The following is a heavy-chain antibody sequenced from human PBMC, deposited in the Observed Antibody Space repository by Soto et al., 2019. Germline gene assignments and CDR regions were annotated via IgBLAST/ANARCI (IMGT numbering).Heavy chain of an antibody. V-gene: IGHV3-23*01. CDR3: AKNVLEWELPSPFDY. D-gene: IGHD1-26*01. CDR1: GFTFSSYA. CDR2: ITGSGGST. Sequence: EVQLLESGGGLVQPGGSLRLSCAASGFTFSSYAMSWVRQAPGKGLEWVSAITGSGGSTYYADSVKGRFTISRDNSKNTLYLQMNSLRAEDTAVYYCAKNVLEWELPSPFDYWGQGTLVTVSS. J-gene: IGHJ4*02.